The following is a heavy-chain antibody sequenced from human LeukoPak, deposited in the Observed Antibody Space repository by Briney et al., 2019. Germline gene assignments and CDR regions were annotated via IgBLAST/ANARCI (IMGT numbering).Heavy chain of an antibody. CDR3: ARDLGYCSTTSCPPDY. J-gene: IGHJ4*02. CDR2: IKQDGSEK. CDR1: GFTFSSYW. D-gene: IGHD2-2*01. Sequence: GGSLRLSCAASGFTFSSYWMSWVRQAPGKGLEWVANIKQDGSEKYYVDSVKGRFTISRDNAKNSLYLQMNSLRAEDTAVYYCARDLGYCSTTSCPPDYWGQGTLVTVSS. V-gene: IGHV3-7*01.